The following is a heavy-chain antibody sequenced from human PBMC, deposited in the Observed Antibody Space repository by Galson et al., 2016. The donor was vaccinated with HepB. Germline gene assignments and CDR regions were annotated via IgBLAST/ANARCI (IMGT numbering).Heavy chain of an antibody. J-gene: IGHJ6*02. CDR2: VSDSGTP. Sequence: ETLSLTCSVSGGSISGSYWSWLRQPPGKGLELIGYVSDSGTPSYNPSLKSRVTISEDTSKNQFSLKLTSVTAVDTAVYYCARGASALSLWGQGTTVTVSS. V-gene: IGHV4-59*01. D-gene: IGHD2-15*01. CDR3: ARGASALSL. CDR1: GGSISGSY.